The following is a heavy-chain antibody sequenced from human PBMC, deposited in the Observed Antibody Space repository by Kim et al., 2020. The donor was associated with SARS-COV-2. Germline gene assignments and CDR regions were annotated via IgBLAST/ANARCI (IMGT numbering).Heavy chain of an antibody. V-gene: IGHV3-7*03. CDR2: K. J-gene: IGHJ5*02. CDR3: ARASRARGFDP. D-gene: IGHD3-10*01. Sequence: KYYVEAVKGRFTISRANAKTSLYLQMNSLRAEDTAVYYCARASRARGFDPWGQGTLVTVSS.